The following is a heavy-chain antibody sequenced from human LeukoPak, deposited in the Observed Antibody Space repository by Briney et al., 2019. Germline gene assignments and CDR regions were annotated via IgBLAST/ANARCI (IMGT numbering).Heavy chain of an antibody. Sequence: SQTLSLTCTVSGGSISSGDYHWSWIRQPPGKGLEWIGYVYYSGSTYYNPSLKSRVTISVDTSKNQFSLKLSSVTAADTAVYYCARHEVVTFDGMDVWGQGTTVTVSS. J-gene: IGHJ6*02. CDR3: ARHEVVTFDGMDV. CDR1: GGSISSGDYH. CDR2: VYYSGST. D-gene: IGHD2-21*02. V-gene: IGHV4-30-4*01.